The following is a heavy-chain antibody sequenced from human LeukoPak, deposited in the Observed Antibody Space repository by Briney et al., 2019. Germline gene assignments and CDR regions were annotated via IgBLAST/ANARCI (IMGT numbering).Heavy chain of an antibody. D-gene: IGHD3-22*01. CDR2: ISYDGSNK. CDR1: GFTFSSYG. CDR3: AKDHVYNSSGHYYMFGS. J-gene: IGHJ4*02. Sequence: PGGSLRLSCAASGFTFSSYGMHWVSQAPGKGLEWMAVISYDGSNKYYVDSVKGRFTISRDNSKNTLYLQMNSLRAEDTAVYYCAKDHVYNSSGHYYMFGSWGQGTLVTVSS. V-gene: IGHV3-30*18.